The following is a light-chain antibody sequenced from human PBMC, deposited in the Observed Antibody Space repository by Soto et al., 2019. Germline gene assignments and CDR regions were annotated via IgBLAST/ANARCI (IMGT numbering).Light chain of an antibody. CDR2: EAT. CDR3: CSFAGCNSWV. CDR1: SGDVGTYDL. V-gene: IGLV2-23*01. J-gene: IGLJ3*02. Sequence: QSALTQPASVSGSPGQSITISCTGTSGDVGTYDLVSWYQHHPGAAPKLMIYEATRRPSGISNRFSGSKSGNTASLTISGLQAEDEAAYYCCSFAGCNSWVFGGGTKLTVL.